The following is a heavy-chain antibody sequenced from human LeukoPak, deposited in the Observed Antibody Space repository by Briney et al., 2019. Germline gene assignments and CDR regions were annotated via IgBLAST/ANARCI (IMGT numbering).Heavy chain of an antibody. CDR3: ARGVTAAAGHYYFDY. D-gene: IGHD6-13*01. V-gene: IGHV3-33*01. J-gene: IGHJ4*02. Sequence: GGSLRLSCVASAFTFSNYGMHWVRQAPGKGLEWVAVIWYDGSNHYYADSVKGRFTISRDNSNNTLYLQMNGLRAEDTAVYYCARGVTAAAGHYYFDYWGQGTLVTVSS. CDR2: IWYDGSNH. CDR1: AFTFSNYG.